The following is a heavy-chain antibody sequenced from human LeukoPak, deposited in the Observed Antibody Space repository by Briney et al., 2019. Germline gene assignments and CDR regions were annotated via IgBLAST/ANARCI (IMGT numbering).Heavy chain of an antibody. CDR3: ASSYCGGDCYTDPFNI. V-gene: IGHV4-30-2*01. Sequence: SQTLSLTCAVSGASISSGGYSWSWIRQPPGKGLEWIGYIYQSGSTYYNPSLESRVTLSVDRSETQFSLKLRSVTAADTAVYYCASSYCGGDCYTDPFNIWGQGTMVTVPS. CDR1: GASISSGGYS. J-gene: IGHJ3*02. D-gene: IGHD2-21*02. CDR2: IYQSGST.